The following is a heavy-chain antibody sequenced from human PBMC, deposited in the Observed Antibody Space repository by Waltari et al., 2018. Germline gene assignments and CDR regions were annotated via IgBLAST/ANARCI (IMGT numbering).Heavy chain of an antibody. CDR1: GGSISSSNW. V-gene: IGHV4-4*02. CDR3: ARGLSNCPGYYGMDV. Sequence: QVQLQESGPGLVKPSGTLSLTCAVSGGSISSSNWWSWVRQPPGQGLEWIGEIYQSGSTNDNPSLKGRVNIAVDKSKNQVSLKLSSVTAADTAVYYCARGLSNCPGYYGMDVWGQGTTVTVSS. CDR2: IYQSGST. D-gene: IGHD2-21*01. J-gene: IGHJ6*02.